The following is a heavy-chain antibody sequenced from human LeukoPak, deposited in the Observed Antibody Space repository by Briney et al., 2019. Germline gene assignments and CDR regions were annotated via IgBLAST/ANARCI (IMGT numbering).Heavy chain of an antibody. Sequence: SSETLSFTCTVSGGSISSYYWSWIRQPPGKGLQWIGYIYYSGSTNYNPSLKSRVTISVDTSKNQFSLKLSSVTAADTAVYYCASGRGTMIVVPDYWGQGTLVTVSS. J-gene: IGHJ4*02. CDR2: IYYSGST. CDR3: ASGRGTMIVVPDY. D-gene: IGHD3-22*01. CDR1: GGSISSYY. V-gene: IGHV4-59*01.